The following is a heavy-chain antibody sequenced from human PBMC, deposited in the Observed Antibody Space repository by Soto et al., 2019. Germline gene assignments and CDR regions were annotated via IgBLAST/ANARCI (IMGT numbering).Heavy chain of an antibody. Sequence: FLRLSCAASGFTFSSYGMHWVRQAPGKGLEWVAVIWYDGSNKYYADSVKGRFTISRDNSKNTLYLQMNSLRAEDTAVYYCARDNPPGSFPRYYGMDVWGQGTKVTVSS. CDR1: GFTFSSYG. CDR2: IWYDGSNK. CDR3: ARDNPPGSFPRYYGMDV. V-gene: IGHV3-33*01. D-gene: IGHD3-16*02. J-gene: IGHJ6*02.